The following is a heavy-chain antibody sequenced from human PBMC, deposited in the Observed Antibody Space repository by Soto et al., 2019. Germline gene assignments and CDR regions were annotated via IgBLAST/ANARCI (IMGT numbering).Heavy chain of an antibody. CDR2: NYSGGST. CDR1: GFTVSSNY. V-gene: IGHV3-66*01. D-gene: IGHD2-21*01. Sequence: EVQLVESGGGLVQPGGSLRLSCAASGFTVSSNYMSWVRKAPGKVLEWVSVNYSGGSTDYADSVKGRFTISRDNSKNTLYLQMNSLRAEDTSVYDCASWVRDAFDIWGQGTIVTVSS. CDR3: ASWVRDAFDI. J-gene: IGHJ3*02.